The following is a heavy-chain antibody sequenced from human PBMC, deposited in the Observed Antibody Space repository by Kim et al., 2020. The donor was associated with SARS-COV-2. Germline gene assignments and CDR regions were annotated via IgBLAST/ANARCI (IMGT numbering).Heavy chain of an antibody. V-gene: IGHV3-23*01. J-gene: IGHJ6*02. Sequence: GGSLRLSCAASGFTFSSYDMSWVRQAPGKGLEWVSAISGSGGSTYYAASVKGRFTISRDNSKNTLYLQMNSLRAEDTAVYYWAKGRLKIFAFMDVWGQETTVTVSS. D-gene: IGHD3-9*01. CDR1: GFTFSSYD. CDR2: ISGSGGST. CDR3: AKGRLKIFAFMDV.